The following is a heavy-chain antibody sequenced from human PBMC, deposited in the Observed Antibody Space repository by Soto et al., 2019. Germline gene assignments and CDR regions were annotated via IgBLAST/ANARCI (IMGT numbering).Heavy chain of an antibody. V-gene: IGHV4-39*01. J-gene: IGHJ4*02. CDR2: IYYSGST. Sequence: SETLSLTCTVSGGSISSSSYYWGWIRQPPGKGLEWIGSIYYSGSTYYDPSLKSRVTISVDTSKNQFSLKLSSVTAADTAVYYCARQGYYYDSSGYYPLDYWGQGTLVTVSS. CDR3: ARQGYYYDSSGYYPLDY. CDR1: GGSISSSSYY. D-gene: IGHD3-22*01.